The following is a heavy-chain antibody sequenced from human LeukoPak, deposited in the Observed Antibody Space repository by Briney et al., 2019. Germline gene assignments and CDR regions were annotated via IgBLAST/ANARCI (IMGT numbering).Heavy chain of an antibody. V-gene: IGHV3-23*01. CDR3: ARGPSGSNYLDY. CDR2: ISGSGGST. D-gene: IGHD1-26*01. J-gene: IGHJ4*02. CDR1: GFTFSNHA. Sequence: GGSLRLSCAASGFTFSNHAMSWVRQAPGKGPEWVAVISGSGGSTYYADSVKGRFTISRDNSKNTLYLQMNSLRVDDTAVYYCARGPSGSNYLDYWGQGTLVTVSS.